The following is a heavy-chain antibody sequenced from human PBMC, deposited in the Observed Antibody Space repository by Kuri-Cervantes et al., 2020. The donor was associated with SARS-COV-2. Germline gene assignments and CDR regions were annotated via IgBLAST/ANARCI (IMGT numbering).Heavy chain of an antibody. D-gene: IGHD3-10*01. CDR1: GGTFSSYA. J-gene: IGHJ6*03. CDR2: MNPNNGNT. Sequence: ASVKVSCKASGGTFSSYAISWVRQVPGQGLEWIGWMNPNNGNTGYAQKFQGRVTITRDTSMNTAYMELSSLRSEDTAVYYCARGGWFGEFRVISYMDVWGKGTTVTVSS. V-gene: IGHV1-8*03. CDR3: ARGGWFGEFRVISYMDV.